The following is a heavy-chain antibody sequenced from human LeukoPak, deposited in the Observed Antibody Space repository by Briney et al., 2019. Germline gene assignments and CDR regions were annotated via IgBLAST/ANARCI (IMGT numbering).Heavy chain of an antibody. V-gene: IGHV4-39*01. J-gene: IGHJ4*02. CDR2: IYSGTT. D-gene: IGHD2-21*02. CDR3: ARRQVVVTASPFDF. CDR1: GYSISSRTYY. Sequence: SETLSLTCTVSGYSISSRTYYWDWIRQAPGKGLEWIGSIYSGTTYYNPSLKSRVTIFVDTSKNQFSLKLTSVTAADTAVYYCARRQVVVTASPFDFWGQGALVTVSS.